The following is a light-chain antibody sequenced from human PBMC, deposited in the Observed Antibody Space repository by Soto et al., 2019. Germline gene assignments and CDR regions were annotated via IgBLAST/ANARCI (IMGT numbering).Light chain of an antibody. Sequence: ENVLTQSPGTLSLSPGERATLSCRASQSIGSSYLAWYQQKPGHAPRLISYGTSNRATGIPDRFSGSGSGTDFTLTISRLEPEDFAVSYCQQFGSSSLTFGQGTKVEIQ. CDR2: GTS. V-gene: IGKV3-20*01. CDR1: QSIGSSY. CDR3: QQFGSSSLT. J-gene: IGKJ1*01.